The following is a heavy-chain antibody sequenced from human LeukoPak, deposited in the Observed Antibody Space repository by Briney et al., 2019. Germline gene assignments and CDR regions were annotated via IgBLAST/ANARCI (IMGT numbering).Heavy chain of an antibody. D-gene: IGHD1-26*01. Sequence: SETLSLTCIVSGDSIRSYYWSWIRQPPGKGLEWLGYIYYSGSTNYNPSLKSRVTISVDTSKNQFSLKLSSVTAADTAVYYCARTSYGYYYYYGMDVWGQGTTVTVSS. V-gene: IGHV4-59*12. CDR3: ARTSYGYYYYYGMDV. J-gene: IGHJ6*02. CDR2: IYYSGST. CDR1: GDSIRSYY.